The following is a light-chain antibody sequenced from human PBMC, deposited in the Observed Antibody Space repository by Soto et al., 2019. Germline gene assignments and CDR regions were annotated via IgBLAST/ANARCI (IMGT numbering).Light chain of an antibody. CDR1: QDIRKY. CDR2: DAS. V-gene: IGKV1-33*01. Sequence: IQMTQSPSSLSASVGDRVTITCQATQDIRKYLNWYQQKPGKAPKLLIYDASSLETGVPSRFSGSGSGTDFTLTISSLQPEDFATYYCQQYDNLPLICGQGTRLEIK. J-gene: IGKJ5*01. CDR3: QQYDNLPLI.